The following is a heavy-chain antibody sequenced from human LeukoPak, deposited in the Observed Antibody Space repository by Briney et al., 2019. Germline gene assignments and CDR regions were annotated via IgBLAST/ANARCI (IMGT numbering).Heavy chain of an antibody. D-gene: IGHD4-17*01. Sequence: ASVKVSCKASGYTFTSYAMHWVRQAPGQRLEWMGWINAGNGETEYSQKFQGRVTITRDTSASTAYMELSSLRSEDTALYYCAREAIYGDYADYWGQGTLVTVSS. V-gene: IGHV1-3*01. J-gene: IGHJ4*02. CDR2: INAGNGET. CDR1: GYTFTSYA. CDR3: AREAIYGDYADY.